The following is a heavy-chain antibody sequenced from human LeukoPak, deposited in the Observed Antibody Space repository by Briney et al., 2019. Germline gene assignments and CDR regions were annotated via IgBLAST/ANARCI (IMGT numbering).Heavy chain of an antibody. J-gene: IGHJ4*02. CDR1: GGSFSGYY. Sequence: SGTLSLTCAVYGGSFSGYYWSWIRQPPGKGLEWIGEINHSGSTNYNPSLKSRVTISVDTSKNQLSLKLSSVTAADTAVYYCARVPGFGELFVFDYWGQGTLVTVSS. CDR2: INHSGST. CDR3: ARVPGFGELFVFDY. D-gene: IGHD3-10*01. V-gene: IGHV4-34*01.